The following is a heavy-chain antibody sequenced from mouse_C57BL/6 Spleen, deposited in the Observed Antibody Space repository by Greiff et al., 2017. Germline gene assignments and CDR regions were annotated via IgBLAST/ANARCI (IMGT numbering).Heavy chain of an antibody. J-gene: IGHJ4*01. CDR1: GFSLTSYG. D-gene: IGHD1-1*01. V-gene: IGHV2-2*01. CDR2: IWSGGST. Sequence: QVQLQQSGPGLVQPSQSLSITCPVSGFSLTSYGVHWVRQSPGKGLEWLGVIWSGGSTDYNAAFISRLSISKDNSKSQVFFKMNSLQADDTAIYYCARGRDYYGSSSYYAMDYWGQGTSVTVSS. CDR3: ARGRDYYGSSSYYAMDY.